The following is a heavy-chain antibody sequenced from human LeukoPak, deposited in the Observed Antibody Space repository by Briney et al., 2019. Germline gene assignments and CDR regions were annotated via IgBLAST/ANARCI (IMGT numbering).Heavy chain of an antibody. CDR1: GFSISSYA. V-gene: IGHV3-66*01. CDR2: IYSGGST. CDR3: ARGYSYGYARYFDY. D-gene: IGHD5-18*01. J-gene: IGHJ4*02. Sequence: PAGTLRLSCAASGFSISSYAMSWVRQPPGKGLEWVSVIYSGGSTYYADSVKGRFTISRDNSKNTLYLQMNSLRAEDTAVYYCARGYSYGYARYFDYWGQGTLVTVSS.